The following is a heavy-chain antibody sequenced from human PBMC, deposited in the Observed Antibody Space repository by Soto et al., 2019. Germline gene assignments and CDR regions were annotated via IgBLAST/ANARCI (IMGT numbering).Heavy chain of an antibody. CDR1: GCSTSSGGYY. Sequence: PSETLSLTCTVSGCSTSSGGYYWSWIRQHPGKGLEWIGYIYYSGSTYYNPSLKSRVTISVDTSKNQFSLKLSSVTAADTAVYYCARVPRSHIYLDYWGQGTLVTVSS. CDR3: ARVPRSHIYLDY. V-gene: IGHV4-31*03. CDR2: IYYSGST. J-gene: IGHJ4*02.